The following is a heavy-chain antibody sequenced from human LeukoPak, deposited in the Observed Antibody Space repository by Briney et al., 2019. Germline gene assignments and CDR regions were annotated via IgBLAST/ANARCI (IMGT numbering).Heavy chain of an antibody. J-gene: IGHJ2*01. CDR3: AKSRHCSGGSCYLWGSFDL. V-gene: IGHV3-33*06. D-gene: IGHD2-15*01. CDR2: IWYDGSKK. Sequence: GRSLRLSCAASGFTFSGYGMHWVRQAPGKGLEWVAVIWYDGSKKYYADSVKGRFTISRDSPKNTLSLQMDSLRAEDTAMYYCAKSRHCSGGSCYLWGSFDLWGRGTLVTVSS. CDR1: GFTFSGYG.